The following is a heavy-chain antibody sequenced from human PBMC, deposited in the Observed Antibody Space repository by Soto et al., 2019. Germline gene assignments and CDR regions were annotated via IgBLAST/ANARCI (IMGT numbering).Heavy chain of an antibody. CDR1: GGSISSSNW. CDR3: ARAGSSWDYYYDGMDV. J-gene: IGHJ6*02. D-gene: IGHD6-13*01. Sequence: PSETLSLTCAVSGGSISSSNWWSWVRQPPGKGLEWIGEIYHSGSTNYNPSLKSRVTISVDKSKNQFSLKLSSVTAADTAVYYCARAGSSWDYYYDGMDVWGQGTTVTVSS. CDR2: IYHSGST. V-gene: IGHV4-4*02.